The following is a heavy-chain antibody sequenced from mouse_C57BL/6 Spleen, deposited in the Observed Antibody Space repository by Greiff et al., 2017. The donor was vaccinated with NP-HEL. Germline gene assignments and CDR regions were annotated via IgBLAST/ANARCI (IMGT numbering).Heavy chain of an antibody. Sequence: QVQLQQPGAELVKPGASVKMSCKASGYTFTSYWITWVKQRPGQGLEWIGDIYPGSGSTNYNEKFKSKATLTVDTSSSTAYMQLSSLTSEDSAVYYCARGVYYYGSSYRYWYFDVWGTGTTVTVSS. V-gene: IGHV1-55*01. D-gene: IGHD1-1*01. J-gene: IGHJ1*03. CDR1: GYTFTSYW. CDR2: IYPGSGST. CDR3: ARGVYYYGSSYRYWYFDV.